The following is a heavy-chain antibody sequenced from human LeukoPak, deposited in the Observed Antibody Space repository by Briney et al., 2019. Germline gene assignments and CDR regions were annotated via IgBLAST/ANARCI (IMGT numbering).Heavy chain of an antibody. CDR2: ISGRGDNT. D-gene: IGHD6-19*01. V-gene: IGHV3-23*01. CDR3: AARPTSTAVAPSDF. Sequence: GGSLRLSCAASGLTPSCCGMSWVRQAPGKGLEWVSGISGRGDNTYYADSVKGQFTISRDNSKSMLYLQMNSLRAEDTATYYCAARPTSTAVAPSDFWGQGTLVTVSS. J-gene: IGHJ4*02. CDR1: GLTPSCCG.